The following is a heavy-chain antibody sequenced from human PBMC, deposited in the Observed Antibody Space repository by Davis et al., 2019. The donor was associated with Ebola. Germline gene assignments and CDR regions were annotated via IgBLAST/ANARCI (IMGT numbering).Heavy chain of an antibody. CDR3: ARDGPAIYGDHFGYGMDV. CDR1: GFTFSSYA. V-gene: IGHV3-30-3*01. D-gene: IGHD4-17*01. Sequence: PGGSLRLSCAASGFTFSSYAMHWVRQAPGKGLEWVAVISYDGSNKYYADSVKGRFTISRDNSKNTLYLQMNSLRAEDTAVYYCARDGPAIYGDHFGYGMDVWGKGTTVTVSS. CDR2: ISYDGSNK. J-gene: IGHJ6*04.